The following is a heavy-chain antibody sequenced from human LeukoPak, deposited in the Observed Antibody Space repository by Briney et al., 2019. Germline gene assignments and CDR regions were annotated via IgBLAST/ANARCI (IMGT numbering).Heavy chain of an antibody. CDR2: ISDSGGST. Sequence: PGGSLRLSCVASGFIFSTHAMSWVRLAPGRGLEWVSTISDSGGSTYYTESVKGRFTISRDNSMSTLSLQMKSLRVEDTALYCCARGYCSGGSCTWGLFDSWGQGTLVTVSS. CDR3: ARGYCSGGSCTWGLFDS. J-gene: IGHJ4*02. D-gene: IGHD2-15*01. CDR1: GFIFSTHA. V-gene: IGHV3-23*01.